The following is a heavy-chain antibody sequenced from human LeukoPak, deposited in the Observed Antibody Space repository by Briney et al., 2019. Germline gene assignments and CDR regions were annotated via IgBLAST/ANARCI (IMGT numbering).Heavy chain of an antibody. D-gene: IGHD4/OR15-4a*01. J-gene: IGHJ4*02. CDR1: GFTFSSYA. V-gene: IGHV3-23*01. CDR2: ISGSGGST. Sequence: GGSLRLSCAASGFTFSSYAMSWVRQAPGKGLEWVSAISGSGGSTYYADSVKGRFTISRDNSKNTLYLQMNSLGAEDTAVYYCARRAGAYSHPYDYWGQGTLVTVSS. CDR3: ARRAGAYSHPYDY.